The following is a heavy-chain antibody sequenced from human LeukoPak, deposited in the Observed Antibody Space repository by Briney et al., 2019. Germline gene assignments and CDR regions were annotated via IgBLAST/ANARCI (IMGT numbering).Heavy chain of an antibody. Sequence: RSSETLSLTCTVSGYSISSGYYWGWIRQPPGKGLEWIGSIYHSGSTYYNPSLKSRVTISVDTSKNQFSLKLSSVTAADTAVYYCARGAQIVVDYYFDYWGQGTLVTVSS. CDR1: GYSISSGYY. V-gene: IGHV4-38-2*02. CDR3: ARGAQIVVDYYFDY. J-gene: IGHJ4*02. D-gene: IGHD2-21*01. CDR2: IYHSGST.